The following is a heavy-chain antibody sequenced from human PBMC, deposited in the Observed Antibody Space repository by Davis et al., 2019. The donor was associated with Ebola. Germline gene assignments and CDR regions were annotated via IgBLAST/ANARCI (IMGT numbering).Heavy chain of an antibody. Sequence: SETLSPTCTVSGGSISSYYWSWIRQPPGKGLEWIGYIYYSGSTNYNPSLKSRVTISVDTSKNQFSLKLSSVTAADTAVYYCARVGSDYGDYIPDYWGQGTLVTVSS. CDR3: ARVGSDYGDYIPDY. V-gene: IGHV4-59*01. CDR1: GGSISSYY. CDR2: IYYSGST. D-gene: IGHD4-17*01. J-gene: IGHJ4*02.